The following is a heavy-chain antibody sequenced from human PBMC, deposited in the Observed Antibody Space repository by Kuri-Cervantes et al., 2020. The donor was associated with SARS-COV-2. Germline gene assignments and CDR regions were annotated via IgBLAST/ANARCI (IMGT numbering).Heavy chain of an antibody. D-gene: IGHD6-6*01. CDR2: ISSSSSYI. CDR3: AKDLRIAAPTYYYYYYMDV. CDR1: GFTFSDYY. Sequence: GESLKISCAASGFTFSDYYMSWIRQAPGKGLEWVSYISSSSSYIYYADSVKGRFTISRDNAKNSPYLQMNSLRAEDTAVYYCAKDLRIAAPTYYYYYYMDVWGKGTTVTVSS. J-gene: IGHJ6*03. V-gene: IGHV3-11*06.